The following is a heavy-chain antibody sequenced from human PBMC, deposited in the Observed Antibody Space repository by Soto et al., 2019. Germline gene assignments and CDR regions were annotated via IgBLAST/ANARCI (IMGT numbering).Heavy chain of an antibody. CDR1: GFTFSDSY. V-gene: IGHV3-11*01. CDR3: ARVSWREKYGMDV. Sequence: GGSLRLSCAASGFTFSDSYMSWIRQAPGKGLEWISYITFSGNTVYYADSLKGRFTISRGNAKNSLYLQMNRLRAEDTAVYYCARVSWREKYGMDVWGQGTTVTVS. CDR2: ITFSGNTV. J-gene: IGHJ6*02.